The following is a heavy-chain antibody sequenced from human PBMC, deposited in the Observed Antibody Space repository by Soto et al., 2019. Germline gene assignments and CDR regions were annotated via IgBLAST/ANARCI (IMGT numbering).Heavy chain of an antibody. CDR3: ARAPDPAENFGVALPSFFEY. CDR1: WGSIISGTSC. V-gene: IGHV4-31*03. D-gene: IGHD3-3*01. Sequence: SETLSLTTSVAWGSIISGTSCWSWIRQRPGEGLEWIGYIFYSGSFYYTPSLRGRVLILADTSKNQFTLTLSSVTAADTAVYFCARAPDPAENFGVALPSFFEYRGHGVLVTVSS. CDR2: IFYSGSF. J-gene: IGHJ4*01.